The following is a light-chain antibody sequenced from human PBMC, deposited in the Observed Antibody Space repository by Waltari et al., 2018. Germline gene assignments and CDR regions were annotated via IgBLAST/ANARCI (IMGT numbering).Light chain of an antibody. CDR1: NMGSKS. V-gene: IGLV3-21*04. CDR3: LVWHSTTDHHGV. J-gene: IGLJ2*01. Sequence: SYVVTQSPSVSVAPGETARITCGGDNMGSKSGHWSQQRPGQAPVLVISYDSDRPSGIPERFSGSNSGNTATLTISWVEAEDEADYYCLVWHSTTDHHGVFGGGTKLTVL. CDR2: YDS.